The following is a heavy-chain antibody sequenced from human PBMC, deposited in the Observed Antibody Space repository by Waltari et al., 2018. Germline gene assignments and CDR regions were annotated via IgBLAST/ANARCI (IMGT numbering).Heavy chain of an antibody. CDR3: ARDWRYYTGPDY. CDR1: DFTFITYA. Sequence: QVQLVESGGGVVQPGRSLRLSCAASDFTFITYAFHWVRQAPGKGLEWVAAISPDGNKAVYADSVKGRFTISRDNSKNTVYLQLNSLKPDDTAMYYCARDWRYYTGPDYWGQGTLVAVSS. CDR2: ISPDGNKA. J-gene: IGHJ4*02. D-gene: IGHD3-3*01. V-gene: IGHV3-30*01.